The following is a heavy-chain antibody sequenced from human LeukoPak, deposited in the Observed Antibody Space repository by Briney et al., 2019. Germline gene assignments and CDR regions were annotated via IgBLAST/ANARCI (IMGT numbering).Heavy chain of an antibody. V-gene: IGHV1-2*02. CDR3: ARSSITIFGVVNNWFDP. J-gene: IGHJ5*02. CDR1: GYTFIGYY. D-gene: IGHD3-3*01. CDR2: INPNSGGT. Sequence: GASVKVSCKASGYTFIGYYMHWVRQAPGQGLEWMGWINPNSGGTNYAQKFQGRVTMTRDTSISTAYMELSRLRSDDTAVYYCARSSITIFGVVNNWFDPWGQGTLVTVSS.